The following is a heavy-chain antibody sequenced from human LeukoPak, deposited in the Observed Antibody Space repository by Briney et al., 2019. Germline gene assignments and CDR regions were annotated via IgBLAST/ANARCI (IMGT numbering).Heavy chain of an antibody. CDR1: GYTFITYF. Sequence: ASVKVSCKASGYTFITYFLHWVRQAPRQGLGWMGVMDPSCGGATYSHKFQDRLTISSHTSTTTVFMELNSLTSDAVTGHFSVVYCSGGSGSWAQDVSDIWGQGTMVTISS. J-gene: IGHJ3*02. V-gene: IGHV1-46*01. CDR2: MDPSCGGA. D-gene: IGHD2-15*01. CDR3: VVYCSGGSGSWAQDVSDI.